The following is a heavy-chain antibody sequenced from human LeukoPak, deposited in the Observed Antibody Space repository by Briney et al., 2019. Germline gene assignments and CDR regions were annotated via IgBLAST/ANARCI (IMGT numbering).Heavy chain of an antibody. D-gene: IGHD3-3*01. CDR1: GFTFSSYW. V-gene: IGHV3-7*01. J-gene: IGHJ4*02. Sequence: PGGSLRLSCAASGFTFSSYWMSWVRQAPGKGLEWVANIKQDGSEKYYVDSVKGRFTISRDNAKNSLYLQMSSLRAEDTAVYYCARLRVLEWFHDDYWGQGTLVTVSS. CDR3: ARLRVLEWFHDDY. CDR2: IKQDGSEK.